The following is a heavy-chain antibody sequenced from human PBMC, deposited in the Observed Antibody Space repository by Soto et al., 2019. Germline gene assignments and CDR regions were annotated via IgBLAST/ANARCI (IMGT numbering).Heavy chain of an antibody. CDR1: GGTFSTYS. CDR2: IIPLFGTT. Sequence: QMQLVQSGAEVRMPGSSVKVSCKASGGTFSTYSINWVRQAPGQVLEWMGGIIPLFGTTNYAQKFKGRVTITADEYTSTAYMELSSLRAEDAAVYYCARGATHGSSWYFWFDPWGQGTLVTVSS. CDR3: ARGATHGSSWYFWFDP. V-gene: IGHV1-69*01. J-gene: IGHJ5*02. D-gene: IGHD6-13*01.